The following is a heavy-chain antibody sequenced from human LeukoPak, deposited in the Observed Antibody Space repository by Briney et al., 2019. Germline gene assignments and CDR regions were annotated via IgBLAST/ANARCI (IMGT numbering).Heavy chain of an antibody. D-gene: IGHD1-26*01. CDR3: ARDKVVGPTKFDS. CDR2: ISWNSGSI. V-gene: IGHV3-9*01. J-gene: IGHJ5*01. Sequence: GGSLRLSCAASGLTFDDYAMHWVRQAPGKGLEWVSGISWNSGSIGYADSVKGRFTISRDNAKNSLYLHMNSLRAEDTAVYYCARDKVVGPTKFDSWGQGTLVTVSS. CDR1: GLTFDDYA.